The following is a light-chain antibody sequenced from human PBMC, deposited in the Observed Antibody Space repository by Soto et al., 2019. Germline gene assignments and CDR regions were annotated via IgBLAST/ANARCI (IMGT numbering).Light chain of an antibody. J-gene: IGKJ4*01. CDR3: QQYGSSPLT. CDR1: QSVSSSY. CDR2: GAS. Sequence: PGERATLSCRASQSVSSSYLAWYQKKPGQAPRLLIYGASSRATGIPDRFSGSGSGTDFTLTISRLEPEDFAVYYCQQYGSSPLTFGGGTKVEIK. V-gene: IGKV3-20*01.